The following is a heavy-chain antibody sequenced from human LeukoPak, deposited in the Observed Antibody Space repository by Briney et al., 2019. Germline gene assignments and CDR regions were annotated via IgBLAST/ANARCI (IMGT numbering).Heavy chain of an antibody. D-gene: IGHD6-13*01. J-gene: IGHJ4*02. Sequence: SETLSLTCTVSGGSISSYYWSWIRQPPGKGLEWIGYIYYSGSTNYNPSLKSRVTISVDTSKNQFSLKLSSVTAADTAVYYCARGSSSWIPGYFDYWGQGTLVTVSS. CDR2: IYYSGST. CDR3: ARGSSSWIPGYFDY. CDR1: GGSISSYY. V-gene: IGHV4-59*01.